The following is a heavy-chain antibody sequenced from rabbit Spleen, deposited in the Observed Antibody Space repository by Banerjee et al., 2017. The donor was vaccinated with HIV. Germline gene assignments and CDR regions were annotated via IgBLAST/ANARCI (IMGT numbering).Heavy chain of an antibody. D-gene: IGHD1-1*01. V-gene: IGHV1S7*01. CDR3: VRGASSSGYYSL. J-gene: IGHJ4*01. CDR2: IDPVFGTP. CDR1: GFTISISDW. Sequence: QLEESGGGLVQPGASLTLTCKASGFTISISDWIYWVRQAPGKGLEWIGCIDPVFGTPHYANWVNGRFTISRHNAQNTLYLQLNSLTAADTATYFCVRGASSSGYYSLWGPGTLVTVS.